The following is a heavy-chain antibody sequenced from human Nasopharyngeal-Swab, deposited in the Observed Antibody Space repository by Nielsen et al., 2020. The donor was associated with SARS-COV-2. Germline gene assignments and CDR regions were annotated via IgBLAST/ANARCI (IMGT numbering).Heavy chain of an antibody. D-gene: IGHD3-3*01. CDR1: GYTFTSYG. CDR3: ARDLPRITIFGVVDY. J-gene: IGHJ4*02. CDR2: ISAYNGNT. Sequence: ASVKVSCKASGYTFTSYGISWVRQAPGQGLEWTGWISAYNGNTNYAQKLQGRVTMTTDTSTSTAYMELRSLRSDDTAVYYCARDLPRITIFGVVDYWGQGTLVTVSS. V-gene: IGHV1-18*01.